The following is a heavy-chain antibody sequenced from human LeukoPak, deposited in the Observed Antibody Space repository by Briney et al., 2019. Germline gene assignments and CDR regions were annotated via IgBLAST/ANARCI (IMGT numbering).Heavy chain of an antibody. V-gene: IGHV4-61*02. J-gene: IGHJ1*01. Sequence: SETLSLTCTLSGGSISSGSYYWSWIRQPAGKGLEWIGRNYTSGSTNYSPSLKSRVTISGDTSKNQFSLKLSSVTAADTAVYYCARGIRLEWLSQEYFQHWGQGTLVTVSS. CDR2: NYTSGST. D-gene: IGHD3-3*01. CDR3: ARGIRLEWLSQEYFQH. CDR1: GGSISSGSYY.